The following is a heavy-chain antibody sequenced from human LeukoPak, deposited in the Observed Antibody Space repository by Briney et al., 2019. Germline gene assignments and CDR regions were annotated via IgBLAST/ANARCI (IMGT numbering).Heavy chain of an antibody. CDR1: GFTFDDYA. D-gene: IGHD2-2*01. CDR2: ISWNSGSI. J-gene: IGHJ6*02. Sequence: GGSLRLSCAASGFTFDDYAMHWVRQAPGKGLEWVSGISWNSGSIGYADSVKGRFTISRDNAKNSLYLQMNSLRAEDTALYYCAKVPDCSSTSCYSTYYYGMDVWGQGTTVTVSS. V-gene: IGHV3-9*01. CDR3: AKVPDCSSTSCYSTYYYGMDV.